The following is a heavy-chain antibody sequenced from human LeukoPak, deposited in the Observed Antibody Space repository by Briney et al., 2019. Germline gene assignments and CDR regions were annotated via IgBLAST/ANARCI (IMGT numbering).Heavy chain of an antibody. CDR2: INQDGSAQ. Sequence: GGSLRLSCAASGFTSGTSWMSWVRQAPGKGLEWVANINQDGSAQYYVDSVKGRFTISRDNAKSSLYLQVNSLRAEDTAVYYCAKGLGDYDDFRLGYWGQGTLVTVSS. CDR1: GFTSGTSW. V-gene: IGHV3-7*01. J-gene: IGHJ4*02. CDR3: AKGLGDYDDFRLGY. D-gene: IGHD4-17*01.